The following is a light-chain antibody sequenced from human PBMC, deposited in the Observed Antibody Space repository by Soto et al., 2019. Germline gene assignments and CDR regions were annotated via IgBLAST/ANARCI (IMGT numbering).Light chain of an antibody. Sequence: EIVLTQSPGTLSLSPGERATLSCRASRSVSSSDLAWYQQKPGQAPRLLIYAASSRAAGIPDRFSGGGSGTVFTLTISRLEPEDFAVYYYHQYGISPRTFGQGTKVEIK. CDR3: HQYGISPRT. J-gene: IGKJ1*01. CDR2: AAS. CDR1: RSVSSSD. V-gene: IGKV3-20*01.